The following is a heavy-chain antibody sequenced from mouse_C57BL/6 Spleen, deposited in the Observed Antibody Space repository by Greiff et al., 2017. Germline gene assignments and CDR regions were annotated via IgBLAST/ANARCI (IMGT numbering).Heavy chain of an antibody. CDR1: GFTFSSYG. Sequence: EVKLQESGGDLVKPGGSLKLSCAASGFTFSSYGMSWVRQTPDNRLEWVATISSGGSYTYYPDSVKGRFTSSRDNAKNTLYLQMSSLKSEDTALYYCAREYDYDEVYAMDYWGQGTSVTVSS. CDR2: ISSGGSYT. D-gene: IGHD2-4*01. CDR3: AREYDYDEVYAMDY. V-gene: IGHV5-6*01. J-gene: IGHJ4*01.